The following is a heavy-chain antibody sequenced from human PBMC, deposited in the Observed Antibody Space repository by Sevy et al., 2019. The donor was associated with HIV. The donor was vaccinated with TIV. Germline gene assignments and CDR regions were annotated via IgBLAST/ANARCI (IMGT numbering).Heavy chain of an antibody. CDR2: IYYSGST. D-gene: IGHD3-10*01. Sequence: SETLSLTCTVSGGSISSGGYYWSWIRQHPGKGLEWIGYIYYSGSTYDNPSLKSRVTISVDTSKNQFSLKLSSVTAADTAVYYCARDPTPFHYYGSGSYNYYYYGMDVWGQGTTVTVSS. V-gene: IGHV4-31*03. J-gene: IGHJ6*02. CDR3: ARDPTPFHYYGSGSYNYYYYGMDV. CDR1: GGSISSGGYY.